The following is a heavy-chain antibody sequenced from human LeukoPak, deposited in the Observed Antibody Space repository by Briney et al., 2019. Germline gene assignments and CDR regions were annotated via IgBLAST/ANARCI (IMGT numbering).Heavy chain of an antibody. CDR3: ASLEYSRSWYSAFY. J-gene: IGHJ4*02. CDR2: IYYSGST. Sequence: PGETLSLTCTGSGGSISSYYWSWVRQPPGKGLEWVGYIYYSGSTNYNPSLKTRVTISVDTSKNQFSLKLRSVTAADTAVYYCASLEYSRSWYSAFYWGQGTLVTVSS. CDR1: GGSISSYY. D-gene: IGHD6-13*01. V-gene: IGHV4-59*08.